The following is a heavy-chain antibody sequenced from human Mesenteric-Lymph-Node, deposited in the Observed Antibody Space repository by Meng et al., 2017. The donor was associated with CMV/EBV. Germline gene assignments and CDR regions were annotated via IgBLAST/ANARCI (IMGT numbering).Heavy chain of an antibody. CDR3: ARSPSVTPYDY. CDR1: GDSISSGTYY. J-gene: IGHJ4*02. CDR2: DHYNGRT. Sequence: SETLSLTCTVSGDSISSGTYYWGWIRQPPGKGLEWIATDHYNGRTQYNPSLKSRLTISMDTSKNQFSLKLSSVTAADTAIYYCARSPSVTPYDYWGQGTPVTVSS. V-gene: IGHV4-39*01. D-gene: IGHD4-17*01.